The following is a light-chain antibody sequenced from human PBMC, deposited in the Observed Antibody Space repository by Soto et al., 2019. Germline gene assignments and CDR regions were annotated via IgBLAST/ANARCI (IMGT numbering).Light chain of an antibody. CDR1: QNILKW. Sequence: DIQMTQSPSTLSASVGARVTITCRASQNILKWVAWYQQKPGKAPKLLIYDASILESGVPSRFSGSGSGTEVTITISSLQPDDCAAYDGQHYNSYSSTFGQGTKVDIK. V-gene: IGKV1-5*01. CDR3: QHYNSYSST. J-gene: IGKJ1*01. CDR2: DAS.